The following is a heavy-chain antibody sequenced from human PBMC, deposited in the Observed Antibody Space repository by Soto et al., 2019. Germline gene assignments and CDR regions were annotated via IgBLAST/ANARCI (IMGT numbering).Heavy chain of an antibody. Sequence: GGSLRLSCAASGFTFSSYGMHWVRQAPGKGLEWVAVIWYDGSNKYYADSVKGRFTISRDDSKNTLYLQMNSLRAEDTAVYYCARDPGDDFDEAGYYYGMDVWGQGTTVTVSS. D-gene: IGHD3-3*01. CDR1: GFTFSSYG. CDR3: ARDPGDDFDEAGYYYGMDV. J-gene: IGHJ6*02. CDR2: IWYDGSNK. V-gene: IGHV3-33*01.